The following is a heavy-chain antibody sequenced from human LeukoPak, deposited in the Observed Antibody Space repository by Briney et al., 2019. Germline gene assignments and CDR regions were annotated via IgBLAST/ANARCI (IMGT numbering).Heavy chain of an antibody. J-gene: IGHJ6*02. D-gene: IGHD3-3*01. V-gene: IGHV4-34*01. CDR3: ARRYDFWSGAYYGMDV. Sequence: INHSGSTNYNPSLKSRVTISVDTSKNQFSLKLSSVTAADMAVYYCARRYDFWSGAYYGMDVWGQGTTVTVSS. CDR2: INHSGST.